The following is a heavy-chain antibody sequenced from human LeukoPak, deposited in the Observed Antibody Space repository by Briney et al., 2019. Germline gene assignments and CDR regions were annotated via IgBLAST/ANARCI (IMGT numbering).Heavy chain of an antibody. CDR3: ARTDLDSSGYFHFAF. CDR1: GYSLTELS. Sequence: ASVKVSCKVSGYSLTELSMYWVRQAPGKGLEWMGGFDREDNKSMYAQKLEGRLSFTEDTSTDTVYMELSSLRAEDTALYYCARTDLDSSGYFHFAFWGQGTLVTVSS. V-gene: IGHV1-24*01. D-gene: IGHD3-22*01. CDR2: FDREDNKS. J-gene: IGHJ4*02.